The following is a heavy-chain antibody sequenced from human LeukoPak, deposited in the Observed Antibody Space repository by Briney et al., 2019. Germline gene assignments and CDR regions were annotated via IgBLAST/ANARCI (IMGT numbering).Heavy chain of an antibody. CDR1: GYSVTTNY. Sequence: PGGSLRLSCAASGYSVTTNYMTWVRQAPGKGLEWVSLLYASGFTPYADSVKGRFTISRDSSKNTLYLQMDNLRMEDTAVYYCARFASSVSSHPVDYWGQGTLVTVSS. J-gene: IGHJ4*02. CDR3: ARFASSVSSHPVDY. V-gene: IGHV3-66*01. CDR2: LYASGFT. D-gene: IGHD3-22*01.